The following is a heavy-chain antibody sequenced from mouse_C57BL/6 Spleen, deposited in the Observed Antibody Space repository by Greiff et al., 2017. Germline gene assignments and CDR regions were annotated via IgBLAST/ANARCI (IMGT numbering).Heavy chain of an antibody. D-gene: IGHD4-1*01. V-gene: IGHV1-7*01. CDR2: INPSSGYT. CDR3: ARWDSPKNFDY. J-gene: IGHJ2*01. Sequence: QVQLQQPGAELAKPGASVKLSCKASGYTFTSYWMHWVKQRPGQGLEWIGYINPSSGYTKYNQKFKDKATLTADNSSSTAYMQLSSLTNVDAAVYYCARWDSPKNFDYWGQGTTLAVAS. CDR1: GYTFTSYW.